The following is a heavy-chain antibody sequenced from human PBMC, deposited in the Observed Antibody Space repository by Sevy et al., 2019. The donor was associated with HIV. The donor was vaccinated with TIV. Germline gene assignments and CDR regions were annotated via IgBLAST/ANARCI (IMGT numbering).Heavy chain of an antibody. CDR3: GKGGGGHYDPDEIGYYFYYYNMDV. CDR2: ISGSGTRT. J-gene: IGHJ6*03. V-gene: IGHV3-23*01. D-gene: IGHD3-22*01. Sequence: GGSLRLSCAVSGFSFDSYGMTWVHQAPGKGLEWVSGISGSGTRTYYADSVKGRFSISRDNSKNRLYLQMNSLRSEDTAIYYFGKGGGGHYDPDEIGYYFYYYNMDVWGKWTTVTVSS. CDR1: GFSFDSYG.